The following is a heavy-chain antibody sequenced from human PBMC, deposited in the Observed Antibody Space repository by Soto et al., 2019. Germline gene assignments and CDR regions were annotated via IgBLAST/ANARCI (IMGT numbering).Heavy chain of an antibody. J-gene: IGHJ4*02. CDR2: TSYDGSSG. V-gene: IGHV3-30*18. CDR3: AKSPPAVAGAFDY. D-gene: IGHD6-19*01. Sequence: QVQLVESGGGVVQPGRSLRLSCAASGFTFSSSGMHWVRQAPGKGLEWVAVTSYDGSSGYYADSVKGRFTISGDNSKSTLYLQMNILRAEDTAVYYCAKSPPAVAGAFDYWGQGTLVTVSS. CDR1: GFTFSSSG.